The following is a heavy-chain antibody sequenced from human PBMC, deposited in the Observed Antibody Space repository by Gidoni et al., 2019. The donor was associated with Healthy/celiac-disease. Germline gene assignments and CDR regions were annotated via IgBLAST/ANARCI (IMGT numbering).Heavy chain of an antibody. CDR1: GGSVSGYY. V-gene: IGHV4-34*01. CDR3: ASGYPGGSGSYFDY. CDR2: INHSGST. Sequence: QVQLQQWGAGLLKPSETLSITCAVDGGSVSGYYWSWIRQPPGKGLGWIGEINHSGSTNYNPSLKSRVTISVDTSKNQFSLKLSSVTAADTAVYYCASGYPGGSGSYFDYWGQGTLVTVSS. J-gene: IGHJ4*02. D-gene: IGHD3-10*01.